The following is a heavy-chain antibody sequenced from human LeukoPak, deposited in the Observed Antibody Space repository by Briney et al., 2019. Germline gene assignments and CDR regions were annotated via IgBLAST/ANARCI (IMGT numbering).Heavy chain of an antibody. J-gene: IGHJ6*02. D-gene: IGHD3-22*01. CDR1: GGSISSYY. CDR3: ARDHYYYDSSGMGTYYYGMDV. CDR2: IYISGST. V-gene: IGHV4-4*07. Sequence: SETLSLTCTVSGGSISSYYWSWIRQPAGKGQEWIGRIYISGSTNYNPSLKSRVTMSVDTSKNQFSLKLSSVTAADTAVYYCARDHYYYDSSGMGTYYYGMDVWGQGATVTVSS.